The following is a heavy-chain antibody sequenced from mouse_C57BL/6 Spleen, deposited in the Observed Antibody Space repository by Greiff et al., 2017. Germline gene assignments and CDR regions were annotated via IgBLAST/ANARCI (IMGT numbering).Heavy chain of an antibody. CDR3: ARLRRYYYAMDY. V-gene: IGHV1-26*01. Sequence: VQLQQSGPELVKPGASVKISCKASGYTFTDYYMNWVKQSHGKSLEWIGDINPNNGGTSYNQKFKGKATLTVDKSSSTAYMELRSLTSEDSAVYYCARLRRYYYAMDYWGQGTSVTVSS. D-gene: IGHD2-4*01. CDR2: INPNNGGT. CDR1: GYTFTDYY. J-gene: IGHJ4*01.